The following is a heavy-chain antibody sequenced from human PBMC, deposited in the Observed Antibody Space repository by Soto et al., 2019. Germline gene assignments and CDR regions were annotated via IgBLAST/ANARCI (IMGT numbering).Heavy chain of an antibody. J-gene: IGHJ1*01. CDR3: PSRKDNYDYIWGSYKYIQH. V-gene: IGHV1-69*02. Sequence: QVQLVQSGAEVKKPGSSVKVSCTASGGTFSSYTISWVRQAPGQGLEWMGRIIPILGIANYAEKFQGRFTITAEKSMSTAYVELSSLRCEDTDVYLCPSRKDNYDYIWGSYKYIQHWGQGTLVTVCS. CDR2: IIPILGIA. D-gene: IGHD3-16*01. CDR1: GGTFSSYT.